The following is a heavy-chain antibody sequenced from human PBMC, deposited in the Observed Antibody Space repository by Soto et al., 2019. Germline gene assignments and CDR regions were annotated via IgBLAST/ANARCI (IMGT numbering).Heavy chain of an antibody. CDR1: GDSVSSNSAA. J-gene: IGHJ5*02. CDR2: TYYRSKWYN. D-gene: IGHD1-26*01. V-gene: IGHV6-1*01. Sequence: PSQTLSLTCAISGDSVSSNSAAWNWIRQSPSRGLEWLGRTYYRSKWYNDYAVSVKSRITINPDTSKNQFSLQLNSVTPEDTAVYYCARDDGALSGSYGYNWFDPWGQGTLVTVSS. CDR3: ARDDGALSGSYGYNWFDP.